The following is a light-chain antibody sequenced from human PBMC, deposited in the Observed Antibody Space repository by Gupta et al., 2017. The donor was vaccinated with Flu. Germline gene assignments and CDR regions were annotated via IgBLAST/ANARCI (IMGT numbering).Light chain of an antibody. CDR1: SGHSSYA. J-gene: IGLJ2*01. CDR2: LNSDGSH. Sequence: QLVLTQSPSASASLGASVKPTCTLSSGHSSYAIAWHQQQPEQGPRYLMKLNSDGSHSKGDGIPDRFSGSSSGAERYLTISSLQAEDEDDYYCQTWGTGPVFGGGTKLTVL. CDR3: QTWGTGPV. V-gene: IGLV4-69*02.